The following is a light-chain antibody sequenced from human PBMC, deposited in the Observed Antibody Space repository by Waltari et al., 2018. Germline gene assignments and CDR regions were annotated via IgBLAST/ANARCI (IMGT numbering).Light chain of an antibody. CDR1: QRVGTY. CDR2: DTS. CDR3: QQRRNWPLT. V-gene: IGKV3-11*01. Sequence: EIVLIQSPAILSFSPGERATLSCRASQRVGTYLAWYQQRPGQSPRLLIYDTSYRATGIPARYSGSRSVTDFTLTTSSLQPQDFAVYYCQQRRNWPLTFGGGPRVQI. J-gene: IGKJ4*01.